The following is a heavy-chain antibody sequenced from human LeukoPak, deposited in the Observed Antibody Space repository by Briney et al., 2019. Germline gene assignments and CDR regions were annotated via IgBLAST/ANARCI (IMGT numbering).Heavy chain of an antibody. V-gene: IGHV1-2*02. Sequence: ASVKVSCKASGYTFTGYYMHWVRQAPGQGLEWMGWINPNSGGTNYAQKFQGRVTMTRDTSISTAYMELSRLRPDDPAVYYCARDTYSGSYSSYYFDYWGQGTLVTVSS. CDR1: GYTFTGYY. CDR3: ARDTYSGSYSSYYFDY. CDR2: INPNSGGT. J-gene: IGHJ4*02. D-gene: IGHD1-26*01.